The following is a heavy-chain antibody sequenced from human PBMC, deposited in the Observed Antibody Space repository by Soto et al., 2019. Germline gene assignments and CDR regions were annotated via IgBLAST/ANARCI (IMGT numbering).Heavy chain of an antibody. J-gene: IGHJ3*02. CDR1: GFTFSSYG. CDR3: AKDRCAVRSWYATYDAFDI. Sequence: QVQLVESGGVVVQPGRSLRLSCAASGFTFSSYGMHWVRQAPGKGLEWVAVISYDGSNKYYADSVKGRFTISRDNSKNTLYLQMNSLRAEDTAVYYCAKDRCAVRSWYATYDAFDIWGQGTMVTVSS. D-gene: IGHD6-13*01. CDR2: ISYDGSNK. V-gene: IGHV3-30*18.